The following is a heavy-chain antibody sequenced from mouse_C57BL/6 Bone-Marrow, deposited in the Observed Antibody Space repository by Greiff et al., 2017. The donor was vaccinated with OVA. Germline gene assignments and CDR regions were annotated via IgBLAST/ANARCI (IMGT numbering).Heavy chain of an antibody. J-gene: IGHJ4*01. CDR2: IDPENGDT. Sequence: VQLQQSGAELVRPGASVTLSCTASGFNIKDDYMHWVKQRPEQGLEWIGWIDPENGDTEYASKFQGKATITADTSSNTAYLQLSSLTSEDTAVYYCTSCHYGSSLYYYAMDYWGQGTSVTVSS. CDR3: TSCHYGSSLYYYAMDY. V-gene: IGHV14-4*01. D-gene: IGHD1-1*01. CDR1: GFNIKDDY.